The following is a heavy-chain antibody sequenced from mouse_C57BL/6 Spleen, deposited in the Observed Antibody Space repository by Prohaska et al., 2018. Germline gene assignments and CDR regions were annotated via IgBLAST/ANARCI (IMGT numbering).Heavy chain of an antibody. CDR2: IYPRVGST. D-gene: IGHD2-4*01. CDR3: ARRGIYYDYDADFAY. V-gene: IGHV1-85*01. CDR1: GYTFTSYD. J-gene: IGHJ3*01. Sequence: SGYTFTSYDINWVKQRPGQGLEWIGWIYPRVGSTKYNEKFKGNASLTVDTASSTTYMELHSLTSEDSAVYFCARRGIYYDYDADFAYWGQGTLVTVSA.